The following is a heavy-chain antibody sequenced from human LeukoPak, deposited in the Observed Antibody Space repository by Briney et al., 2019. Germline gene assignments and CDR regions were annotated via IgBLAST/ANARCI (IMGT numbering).Heavy chain of an antibody. J-gene: IGHJ4*02. Sequence: GVSLRLSCAASGFPFNNYNMNWVRQAPGKGLEWVSSISSSSYIYYADSVKGRFTISRDNAKNSLYLQTNSLRVEDTAVYYCARDVRNGYNSFTGFDYWGQGTLVTVSS. V-gene: IGHV3-69-1*01. CDR3: ARDVRNGYNSFTGFDY. CDR2: ISSSSYI. CDR1: GFPFNNYN. D-gene: IGHD5-24*01.